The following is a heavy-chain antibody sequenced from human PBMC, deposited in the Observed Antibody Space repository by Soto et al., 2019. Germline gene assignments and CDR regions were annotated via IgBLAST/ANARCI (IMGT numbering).Heavy chain of an antibody. CDR3: AKAGTTLWYFDL. V-gene: IGHV3-30*18. CDR2: ISYDGSNK. Sequence: QVQLVESGGGVVQPGRSLRLSCAASGFTFSSYGMHWVRQAPGKGLEWVAVISYDGSNKYYADSVKGRFTISRDNSKNTLYLQMNSLRAEDTAVYYCAKAGTTLWYFDLWGRGTLVTVSS. D-gene: IGHD1-1*01. CDR1: GFTFSSYG. J-gene: IGHJ2*01.